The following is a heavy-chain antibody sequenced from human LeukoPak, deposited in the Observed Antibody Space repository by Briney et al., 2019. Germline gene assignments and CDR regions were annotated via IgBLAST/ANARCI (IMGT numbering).Heavy chain of an antibody. CDR2: IIPIFGTA. J-gene: IGHJ4*02. D-gene: IGHD2-2*01. CDR1: GGTFSSYD. CDR3: AREEVVPAALHY. Sequence: SVKVSCKASGGTFSSYDISWVRQAPGQGLEWMGGIIPIFGTANYAQKFQGRVTITTDESTSTAYMELSSLRSEDTAVYYCAREEVVPAALHYWGQGTLVTVSS. V-gene: IGHV1-69*05.